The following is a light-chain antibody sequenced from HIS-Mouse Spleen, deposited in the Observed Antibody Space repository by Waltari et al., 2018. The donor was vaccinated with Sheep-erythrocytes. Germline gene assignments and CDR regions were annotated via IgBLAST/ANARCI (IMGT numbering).Light chain of an antibody. V-gene: IGLV3-1*01. CDR1: KLGDKY. Sequence: SYELTQPPSVSVSPGPTASITCSGDKLGDKYACWYQQKPGQSPVLLIYQDSKRPSGIPERFSGSNSGNTATLTISGTQAMDEADYYCQAWDSSTGVVFGGGTKLTVL. J-gene: IGLJ2*01. CDR2: QDS. CDR3: QAWDSSTGVV.